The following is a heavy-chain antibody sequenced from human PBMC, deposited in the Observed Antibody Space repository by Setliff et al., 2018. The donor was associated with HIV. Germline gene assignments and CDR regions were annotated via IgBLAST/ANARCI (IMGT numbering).Heavy chain of an antibody. V-gene: IGHV3-7*03. D-gene: IGHD3-22*01. Sequence: GGSLRLSCAASGFTFSRHWMSWVRQAPGKGLGWVANIKQDGSEKYYVDSVKGRFTISRDNAKSSLYLQMNSLRAEDTAVYFCARWGITLIVTNAFDIWGQGTMVTVSS. CDR1: GFTFSRHW. CDR3: ARWGITLIVTNAFDI. CDR2: IKQDGSEK. J-gene: IGHJ3*02.